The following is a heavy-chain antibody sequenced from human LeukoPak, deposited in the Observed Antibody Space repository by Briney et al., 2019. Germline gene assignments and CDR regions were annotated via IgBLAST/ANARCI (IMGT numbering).Heavy chain of an antibody. J-gene: IGHJ4*02. V-gene: IGHV4-59*05. CDR3: ARRPRLIVVVPAAPFDY. CDR2: IYYSGST. CDR1: GGSISSYY. D-gene: IGHD2-2*01. Sequence: PSETLSLTCTVSGGSISSYYWSWIRQPPGKGLEWIGSIYYSGSTYYNPSLKSRVTISVDTSKNQFSLKLSSVTAADTAVYYCARRPRLIVVVPAAPFDYWGQGTLVTVSS.